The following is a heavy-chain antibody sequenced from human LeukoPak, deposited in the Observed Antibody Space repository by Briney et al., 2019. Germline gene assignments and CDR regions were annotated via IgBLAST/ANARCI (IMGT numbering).Heavy chain of an antibody. D-gene: IGHD2-21*01. J-gene: IGHJ4*02. V-gene: IGHV3-23*01. Sequence: GSLRLSCAASGFTFSSYAMSWVREGPGRGLEWVSAISGSGGSRYYTDSVKGRFTISRDNSKSTLYLKMNSLRAEDTAVYYCAKFLPTHIVVANYYFDYWGQGTLVTVSS. CDR2: ISGSGGSR. CDR3: AKFLPTHIVVANYYFDY. CDR1: GFTFSSYA.